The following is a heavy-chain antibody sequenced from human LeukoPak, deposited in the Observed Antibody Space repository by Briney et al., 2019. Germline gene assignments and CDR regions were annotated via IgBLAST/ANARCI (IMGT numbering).Heavy chain of an antibody. J-gene: IGHJ6*04. V-gene: IGHV4-39*07. CDR1: GGSISSSSYY. Sequence: PSETLSLTCTVSGGSISSSSYYWGWIRQPPGKGLEWIGSIYYSGSTYYNPSLKSRVTISVDTSKNQFSLKLSSVTAADTAVYYCARDVRATVTTRPEDVWGKGTTVTVSS. CDR3: ARDVRATVTTRPEDV. CDR2: IYYSGST. D-gene: IGHD4-17*01.